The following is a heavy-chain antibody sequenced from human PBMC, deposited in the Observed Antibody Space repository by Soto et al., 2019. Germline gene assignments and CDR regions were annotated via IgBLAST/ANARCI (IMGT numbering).Heavy chain of an antibody. J-gene: IGHJ3*02. CDR2: INPSGRT. CDR3: ARGVVEMATMGLFAFDI. Sequence: SETLSLTCAVYGGYFGGYCRGWIRQPAWEGLEWVGEINPSGRTNYKPSLKSRVTISVDTYKNQLSLKLSSATHADTAAYYCARGVVEMATMGLFAFDIWGKGKMVT. D-gene: IGHD5-12*01. V-gene: IGHV4-34*01. CDR1: GGYFGGYC.